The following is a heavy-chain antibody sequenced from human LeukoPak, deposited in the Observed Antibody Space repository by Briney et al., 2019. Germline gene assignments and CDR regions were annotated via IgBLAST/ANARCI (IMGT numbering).Heavy chain of an antibody. V-gene: IGHV1-2*02. D-gene: IGHD6-19*01. J-gene: IGHJ4*02. CDR2: INPNSGGT. CDR3: ARDNSGSFGDY. Sequence: ASVKVSCKVSGYTFTGYYMHWVRQAPGQGLEWMGWINPNSGGTKYAQKFQGRVTMTRDTSISTAYMELSRLRSDDTAVYYCARDNSGSFGDYWGQGTLVAVSS. CDR1: GYTFTGYY.